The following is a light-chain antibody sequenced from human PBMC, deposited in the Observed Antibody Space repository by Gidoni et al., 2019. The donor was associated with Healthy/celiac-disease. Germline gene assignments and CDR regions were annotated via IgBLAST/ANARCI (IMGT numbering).Light chain of an antibody. Sequence: DIKLTPSPSSLSASVGDRVTITCRASQGISNYLAWYQQKPGKVPKLLIYAASTLQTGVPTRFSGSGSGTDFTLTISSLQPEDFATYYCQKYNSAPWTFGQGTKVEIK. CDR2: AAS. V-gene: IGKV1-27*01. CDR1: QGISNY. J-gene: IGKJ1*01. CDR3: QKYNSAPWT.